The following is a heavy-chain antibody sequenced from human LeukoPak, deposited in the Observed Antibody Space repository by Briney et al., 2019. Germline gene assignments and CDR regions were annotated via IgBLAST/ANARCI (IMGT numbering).Heavy chain of an antibody. V-gene: IGHV3-7*01. Sequence: GGSLRLSCAASGFTFSSYWMSWVRQAPGKGLDWVAHIKEDGSEKHYVDSVKGRFTISRDNAKNSLYLQMNSLRPEDTAVYYCARGPRYCSGGSCYFFDYWGQGTLVTVSS. CDR3: ARGPRYCSGGSCYFFDY. D-gene: IGHD2-15*01. CDR1: GFTFSSYW. J-gene: IGHJ4*02. CDR2: IKEDGSEK.